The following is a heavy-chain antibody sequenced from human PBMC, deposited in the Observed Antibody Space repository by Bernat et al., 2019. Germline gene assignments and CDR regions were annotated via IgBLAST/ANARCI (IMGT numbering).Heavy chain of an antibody. CDR3: ARAEDSSSCYDY. CDR1: GFTFSSYA. CDR2: ISYDGSNK. J-gene: IGHJ4*02. D-gene: IGHD6-13*01. Sequence: QVQLLESGGGLVQPGSSLSLSCAASGFTFSSYALHWVRQAPGKGLEWVAVISYDGSNKYYADSVKGRFTISRDDSKNTLYLQMNSLRAEDTAVYYCARAEDSSSCYDYWGQGTLVTISS. V-gene: IGHV3-30-3*01.